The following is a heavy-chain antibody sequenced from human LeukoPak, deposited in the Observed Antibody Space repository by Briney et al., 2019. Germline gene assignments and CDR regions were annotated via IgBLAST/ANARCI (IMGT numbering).Heavy chain of an antibody. J-gene: IGHJ5*01. CDR2: IIPIFGPA. Sequence: SVKVSCKASGGTSSNYALSWVRQAPGQGLEWMGRIIPIFGPANYAQQFQGRLTITADESTSTAYMELRSLRSEDTAVYYCASLNAFDPWGQGTLVSVSS. CDR1: GGTSSNYA. CDR3: ASLNAFDP. V-gene: IGHV1-69*13.